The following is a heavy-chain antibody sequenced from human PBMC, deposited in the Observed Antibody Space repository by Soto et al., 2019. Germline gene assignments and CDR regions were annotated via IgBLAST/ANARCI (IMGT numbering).Heavy chain of an antibody. V-gene: IGHV3-23*01. J-gene: IGHJ6*02. CDR1: GFTFNSYA. CDR2: VSAGGDMT. D-gene: IGHD3-10*01. Sequence: DVQVLESGGDLVQPGGSLRLSCAASGFTFNSYAMSWVRQAPGKGLEWVSSVSAGGDMTYYSDSVKGRFTISRDNSNNALFRQMNSLRIEDTALYYCARGDRGGSGSPASYYYSGLDVWGQGTTVTVS. CDR3: ARGDRGGSGSPASYYYSGLDV.